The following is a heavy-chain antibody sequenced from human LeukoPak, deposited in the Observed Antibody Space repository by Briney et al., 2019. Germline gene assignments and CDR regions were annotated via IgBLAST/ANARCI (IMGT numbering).Heavy chain of an antibody. CDR2: ISADGSVT. D-gene: IGHD2-15*01. Sequence: GVSLRLSCADSGVTFSRYWMHWVRQTPGKGLVWVSCISADGSVTRYADSVKGRFTISRDNTKSTLYLQMHSLRAEDTAVYYCATAGGDGSRMGFDPWGQGTLVTVSS. CDR3: ATAGGDGSRMGFDP. J-gene: IGHJ5*02. V-gene: IGHV3-74*01. CDR1: GVTFSRYW.